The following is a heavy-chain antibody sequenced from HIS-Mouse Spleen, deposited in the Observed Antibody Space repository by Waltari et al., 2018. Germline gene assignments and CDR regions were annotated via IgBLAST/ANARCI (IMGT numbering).Heavy chain of an antibody. Sequence: QLQLQESGTGLVKPSETLSLTCTFSGRPISSRRYHWGWIRQPPGKGLEWIGSIYYSGSTYYNPSLKSRVTISVDTSKNQFSLKLSSVTAADTAVYYCAREIPYSSSWYDWYFDLWGRGTLVTVSS. CDR1: GRPISSRRYH. CDR3: AREIPYSSSWYDWYFDL. CDR2: IYYSGST. V-gene: IGHV4-39*07. J-gene: IGHJ2*01. D-gene: IGHD6-13*01.